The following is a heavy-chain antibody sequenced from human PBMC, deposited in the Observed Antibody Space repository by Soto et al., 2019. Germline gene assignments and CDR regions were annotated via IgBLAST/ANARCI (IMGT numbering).Heavy chain of an antibody. V-gene: IGHV4-30-4*01. J-gene: IGHJ2*01. Sequence: PAETLSLTCTVSGGSTSSGDYYWVCIRQPPWKGLELIGYIYYSGSTYYNPSLKSRITISVDTSKNQFSLKLSSVTAADTAVYYCARSGPLYDSSGFYWYFDLWGRGTLVTVSS. CDR2: IYYSGST. CDR3: ARSGPLYDSSGFYWYFDL. CDR1: GGSTSSGDYY. D-gene: IGHD3-22*01.